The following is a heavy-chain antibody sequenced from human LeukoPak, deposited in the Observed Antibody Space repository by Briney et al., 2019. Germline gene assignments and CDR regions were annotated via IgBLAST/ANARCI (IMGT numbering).Heavy chain of an antibody. D-gene: IGHD3-3*01. CDR1: GFTFSSYS. J-gene: IGHJ4*02. CDR3: AKGFWSGYYDY. Sequence: GGSLRLSCAASGFTFSSYSMNWVRQAPGKGLEWVSYICSSSSTIYYADSVKGRFTISRDNSKNTLYLQMNSLRAEDTAVYYCAKGFWSGYYDYWGQGTLVTVSS. CDR2: ICSSSSTI. V-gene: IGHV3-48*01.